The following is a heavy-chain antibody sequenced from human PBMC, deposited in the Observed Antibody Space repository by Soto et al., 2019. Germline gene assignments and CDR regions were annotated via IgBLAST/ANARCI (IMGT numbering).Heavy chain of an antibody. V-gene: IGHV3-30*18. J-gene: IGHJ6*02. Sequence: QVQLVESGGGVVQPGRSLRLSCAASGFTFSSYGMHWVRQAPGKGLEWVAVISYDGSNKYYADSVKGRFTISRDNSKNTLYLQMNSLRAADTAVYYCAKDGPIAAAAREWYYYYGMDVWGQGTTVTVSS. D-gene: IGHD6-13*01. CDR1: GFTFSSYG. CDR2: ISYDGSNK. CDR3: AKDGPIAAAAREWYYYYGMDV.